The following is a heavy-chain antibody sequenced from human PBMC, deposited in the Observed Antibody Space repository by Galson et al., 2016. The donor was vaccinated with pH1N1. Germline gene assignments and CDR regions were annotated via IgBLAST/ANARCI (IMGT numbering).Heavy chain of an antibody. V-gene: IGHV5-51*01. CDR3: ARQNDYDDYRGDAFDI. Sequence: QSGAEVKKPGESLKISCKGSGHKFTSSWIGWVRQMPGKGLEWMGIIYLGGSLIRYRPSFQGQVTISADKSVNIVYLEWGSLKAADTAMYYCARQNDYDDYRGDAFDIWGQGTMVTVSS. CDR1: GHKFTSSW. J-gene: IGHJ3*02. D-gene: IGHD4-17*01. CDR2: IYLGGSLI.